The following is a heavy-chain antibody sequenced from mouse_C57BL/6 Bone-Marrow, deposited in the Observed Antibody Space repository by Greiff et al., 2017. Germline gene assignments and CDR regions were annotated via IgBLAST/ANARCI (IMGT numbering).Heavy chain of an antibody. V-gene: IGHV1-55*01. CDR2: IYPGSGST. J-gene: IGHJ3*01. CDR3: ARWGLHWFAY. CDR1: GYTFTSYW. Sequence: QVQLQQPGAELVKPGASVKMSCKASGYTFTSYWITWVKQRPGQGLEWIGDIYPGSGSTNYNEKFKSKATLTVATSSSTAYMQLSSLTSEDSAVYYCARWGLHWFAYWGQGTLVTVSA. D-gene: IGHD2-2*01.